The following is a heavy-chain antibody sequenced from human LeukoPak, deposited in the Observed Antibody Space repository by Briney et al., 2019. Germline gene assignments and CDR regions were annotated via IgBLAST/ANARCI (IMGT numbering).Heavy chain of an antibody. J-gene: IGHJ6*03. D-gene: IGHD6-19*01. V-gene: IGHV1-69*02. CDR1: GGTFSSYT. CDR2: IIRILGIA. CDR3: ARVWSSGWYGDYYYMDV. Sequence: SVKVSCKASGGTFSSYTISWVRQAPGQGLEWMGRIIRILGIANYAQKFQGRVTITADKSTSTAYMELSSLRSEDTAVYYCARVWSSGWYGDYYYMDVWGKGTTVTVSS.